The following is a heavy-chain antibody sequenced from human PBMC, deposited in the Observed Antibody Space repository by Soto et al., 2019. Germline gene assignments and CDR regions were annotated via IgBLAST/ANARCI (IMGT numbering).Heavy chain of an antibody. CDR1: GGTFSSYA. V-gene: IGHV1-69*01. J-gene: IGHJ6*02. Sequence: QVQLVQSGAEVKKPGSSVKVSCKASGGTFSSYAISWVRQAPGQGLEWMGGIIPIFGTANYAQKFQGRVTITADESTSTAYMQLSSLRSEDTAVYYCARDGVREMATIGYGMDVWGQGTTVTVSS. D-gene: IGHD5-12*01. CDR2: IIPIFGTA. CDR3: ARDGVREMATIGYGMDV.